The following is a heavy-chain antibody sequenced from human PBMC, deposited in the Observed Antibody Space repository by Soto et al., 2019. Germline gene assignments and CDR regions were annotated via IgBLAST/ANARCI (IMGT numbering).Heavy chain of an antibody. Sequence: PGGSLRLSCAASGFTFSNYAMSWVRQAPGKRLEWVSTIRSSGGGTYYADSVKGRFTISRDNSKNTLYLQMNSLRAEDTALYYCARELLTSSGNDYWGQGTLVTVSS. D-gene: IGHD3-22*01. CDR2: IRSSGGGT. CDR3: ARELLTSSGNDY. CDR1: GFTFSNYA. J-gene: IGHJ4*02. V-gene: IGHV3-23*01.